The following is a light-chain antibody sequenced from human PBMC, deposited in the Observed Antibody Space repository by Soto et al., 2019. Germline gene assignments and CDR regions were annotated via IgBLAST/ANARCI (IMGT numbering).Light chain of an antibody. J-gene: IGKJ1*01. CDR1: QSIRTW. Sequence: DIPMTKSPSTLSSSVGDIVTITCRASQSIRTWLAWYQQKPGQVPKLLVYDASSLESGVPSRFSGSGSGTEFTLTISSLQPDDFATYYWQQYNSYSPWTFGQGTKVEIK. CDR3: QQYNSYSPWT. V-gene: IGKV1-5*01. CDR2: DAS.